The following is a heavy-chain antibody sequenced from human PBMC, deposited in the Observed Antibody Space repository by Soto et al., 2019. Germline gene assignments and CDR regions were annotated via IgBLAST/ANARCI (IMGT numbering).Heavy chain of an antibody. Sequence: QVQLVQSGAEVKKPGSSVKVSCKASGGSFSSYAISWVRQAPVQGLEWMGGIIPIFGTATYAQKFQGRVTNTSDKSTSTAYMELSSLRSEDTAVYYCARACPVAGTHALDIWGQGKLFTVDS. CDR1: GGSFSSYA. CDR3: ARACPVAGTHALDI. D-gene: IGHD6-19*01. J-gene: IGHJ3*02. CDR2: IIPIFGTA. V-gene: IGHV1-69*06.